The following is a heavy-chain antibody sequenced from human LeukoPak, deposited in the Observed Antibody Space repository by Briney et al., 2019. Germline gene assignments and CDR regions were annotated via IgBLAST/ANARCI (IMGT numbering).Heavy chain of an antibody. Sequence: GGSLRLSCAASGFTLSNYGMSWVRQAPGKGLEWVSAISTDAGETHYADSVKGRFTISRDNSKNTVSLQMSSLRAEDTALYYCAKGSGNGYGSGPFDYWGQGTLVTVSS. CDR1: GFTLSNYG. D-gene: IGHD3-10*01. V-gene: IGHV3-23*01. J-gene: IGHJ4*02. CDR3: AKGSGNGYGSGPFDY. CDR2: ISTDAGET.